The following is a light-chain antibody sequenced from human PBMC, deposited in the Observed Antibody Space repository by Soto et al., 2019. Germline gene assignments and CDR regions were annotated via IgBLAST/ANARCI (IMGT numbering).Light chain of an antibody. CDR3: TSYTSSSALSVV. CDR2: AVS. CDR1: SSDVGGYNY. V-gene: IGLV2-14*01. Sequence: QSALTQPASVSGSPGQSITISCTGTSSDVGGYNYVSWYQHHPGKAPKLMIYAVSNRPSGVSNRFSGSKSGNTASLTISGLQAEDEADYFCTSYTSSSALSVVFGGGTKVTVL. J-gene: IGLJ3*02.